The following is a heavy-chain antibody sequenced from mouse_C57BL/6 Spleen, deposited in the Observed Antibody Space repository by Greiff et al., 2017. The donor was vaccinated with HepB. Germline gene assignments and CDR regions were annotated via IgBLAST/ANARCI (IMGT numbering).Heavy chain of an antibody. V-gene: IGHV5-9-1*02. J-gene: IGHJ2*01. CDR2: ISSGGDYI. Sequence: EVNVVESGEGLVKPGGSLKLSCAASGFTFSSYAMSWVRQTPEKRLEWVAYISSGGDYIYYADTVKGRFTISRDNARNTLYLQMSSLKSEDTAMYYCTTTTVVATGGYYFDYWGQGTTLTVSS. CDR3: TTTTVVATGGYYFDY. CDR1: GFTFSSYA. D-gene: IGHD1-1*01.